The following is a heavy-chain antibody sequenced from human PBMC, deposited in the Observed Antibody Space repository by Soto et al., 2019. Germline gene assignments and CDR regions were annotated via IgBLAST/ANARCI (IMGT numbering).Heavy chain of an antibody. J-gene: IGHJ4*02. Sequence: ASVKVSCKTSGYTFSSYTIAWVRQAPGQGLEWLGWISPDDGNTEYEQKFQGRVTMTADTLTNNAYMELRSLKYDDTAVYYCARVEAPFGEYLQWGKGTPVTDSS. CDR1: GYTFSSYT. V-gene: IGHV1-18*01. CDR3: ARVEAPFGEYLQ. D-gene: IGHD3-10*01. CDR2: ISPDDGNT.